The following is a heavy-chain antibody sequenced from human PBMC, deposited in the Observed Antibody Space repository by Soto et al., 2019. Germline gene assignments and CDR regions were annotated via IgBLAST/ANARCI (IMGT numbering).Heavy chain of an antibody. D-gene: IGHD2-21*02. CDR1: GYTLTELS. CDR3: ARGQHIVVVTVGGNLDY. J-gene: IGHJ4*02. CDR2: FDPEDGET. Sequence: GASVKVSCKVSGYTLTELSMHWVRQAPGKGLEWMGGFDPEDGETIYAQKFQGRVTMTRDTSISTAYMELSRLRSDDTAVYYCARGQHIVVVTVGGNLDYWGQGTLVTVSS. V-gene: IGHV1-24*01.